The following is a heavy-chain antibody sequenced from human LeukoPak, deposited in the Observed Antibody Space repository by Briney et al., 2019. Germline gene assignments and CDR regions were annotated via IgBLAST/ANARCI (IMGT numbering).Heavy chain of an antibody. D-gene: IGHD3-10*01. Sequence: ASVKVSFKASGYTFSTYAMHWVRQAPGQRLECMGWINAGNGNTEYSQKFQGRVTLTRDTSASTAYMELSSLRSEDTAVYYCAREGSFRGSFFDYWGQGTLVTVSS. CDR1: GYTFSTYA. CDR2: INAGNGNT. V-gene: IGHV1-3*01. CDR3: AREGSFRGSFFDY. J-gene: IGHJ4*02.